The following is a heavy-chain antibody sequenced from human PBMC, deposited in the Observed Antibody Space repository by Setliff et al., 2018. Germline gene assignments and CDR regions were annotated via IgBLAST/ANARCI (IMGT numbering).Heavy chain of an antibody. V-gene: IGHV3-15*01. D-gene: IGHD4-17*01. J-gene: IGHJ6*03. CDR2: IKSKTDGGTT. CDR1: GFTFSNAW. CDR3: TTSISEDYDYGENEGVYYYYYYMDV. Sequence: SCAASGFTFSNAWMSWVRQAPGKGLEWVGRIKSKTDGGTTDYAAPVKGRFTISRDDSKNTLYLQMNSLKTEDTAVYYCTTSISEDYDYGENEGVYYYYYYMDVWGKGTTVTVSS.